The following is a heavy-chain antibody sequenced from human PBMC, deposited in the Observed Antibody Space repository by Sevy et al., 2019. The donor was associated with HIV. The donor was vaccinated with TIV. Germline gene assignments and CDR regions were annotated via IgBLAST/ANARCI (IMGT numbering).Heavy chain of an antibody. CDR3: ARGKSGYGYGLNS. CDR1: GFTVSSNY. Sequence: GGSLRLSCAASGFTVSSNYMTWVRQAPGKGLEGVSVIYSDGTTYHADSVKGRFTISRDNSKNTLYLQMNSLRAEDTAVYYCARGKSGYGYGLNSWGQGTLVTVSS. J-gene: IGHJ4*02. CDR2: IYSDGTT. V-gene: IGHV3-66*01. D-gene: IGHD5-18*01.